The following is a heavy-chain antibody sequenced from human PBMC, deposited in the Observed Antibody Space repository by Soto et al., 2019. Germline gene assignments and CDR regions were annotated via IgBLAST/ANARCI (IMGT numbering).Heavy chain of an antibody. CDR3: AKAESSGWYYSLDY. D-gene: IGHD6-19*01. CDR2: LSWNSGTI. J-gene: IGHJ4*02. V-gene: IGHV3-9*01. CDR1: GFTFDDYA. Sequence: EVQLVESGGGLVQPGKSLRLSCAASGFTFDDYAMHWVRQVPGKGLEWVSGLSWNSGTIDYADSVKGRFNISTDNAKNSLHLQMNSLKPEDTAFYYCAKAESSGWYYSLDYWGQGTLVTVSS.